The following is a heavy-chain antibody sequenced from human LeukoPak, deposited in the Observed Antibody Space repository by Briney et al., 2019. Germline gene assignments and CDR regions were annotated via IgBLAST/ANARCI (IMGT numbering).Heavy chain of an antibody. J-gene: IGHJ4*02. CDR1: GGSISSSSYY. Sequence: SETLSLTCTVSGGSISSSSYYWGWIRQPPGKGLEWIGSIYYSGSTYYNPSLKSRVTTSVDTSKNQFSLKLSSVTAADTAMYYCARGSPLCSGGSCFDYWGQGTLVTVSS. CDR2: IYYSGST. V-gene: IGHV4-39*07. CDR3: ARGSPLCSGGSCFDY. D-gene: IGHD2-15*01.